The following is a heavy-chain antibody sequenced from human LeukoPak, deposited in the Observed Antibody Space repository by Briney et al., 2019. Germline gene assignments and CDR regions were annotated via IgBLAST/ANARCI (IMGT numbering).Heavy chain of an antibody. V-gene: IGHV1-2*02. CDR3: ARVDNTFGGLIGNAVDY. CDR2: INPNSGGT. Sequence: ASVKVSCKASGYTFTGYYMHWVRQAPGQGLGWMGWINPNSGGTNYAQKFRGRVTMTRDTSISTAYMELSRLRSDDTAVYYCARVDNTFGGLIGNAVDYWGQGTLVTVSS. J-gene: IGHJ4*02. D-gene: IGHD3-16*02. CDR1: GYTFTGYY.